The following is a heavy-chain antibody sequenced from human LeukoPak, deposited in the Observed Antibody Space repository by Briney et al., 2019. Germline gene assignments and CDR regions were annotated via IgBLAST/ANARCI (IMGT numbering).Heavy chain of an antibody. D-gene: IGHD1-7*01. V-gene: IGHV1-2*02. Sequence: GASVKVSCKASGYTFSGYYMHWVRQAPGQGLEWMGWINPNSGGTNYAQKFQGRVIKTADTSISTAYMELSRLRSDDTAVYYCAREELLAFDYWGQGSLVTVSS. CDR2: INPNSGGT. J-gene: IGHJ4*02. CDR1: GYTFSGYY. CDR3: AREELLAFDY.